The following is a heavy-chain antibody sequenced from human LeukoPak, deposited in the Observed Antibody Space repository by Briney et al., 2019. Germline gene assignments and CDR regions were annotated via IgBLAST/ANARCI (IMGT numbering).Heavy chain of an antibody. V-gene: IGHV3-43*02. CDR2: ISADGGRT. J-gene: IGHJ4*02. Sequence: GGSLRLSCAGSGFAFDDYAMHWLRQAPGKGLEWVSLISADGGRTYYADSVKSRFTISRDNSKNSLYLQMNSLRTEDSALYYCARGMATPGFWGQGTLVTVSS. CDR1: GFAFDDYA. D-gene: IGHD5-24*01. CDR3: ARGMATPGF.